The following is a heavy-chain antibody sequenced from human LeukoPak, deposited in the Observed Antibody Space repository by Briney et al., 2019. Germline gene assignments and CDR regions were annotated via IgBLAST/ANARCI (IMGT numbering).Heavy chain of an antibody. CDR3: ARDGPWFDS. V-gene: IGHV3-30*04. CDR1: GFIFSDYP. J-gene: IGHJ5*01. CDR2: ISHDEKNK. Sequence: PGGSLRLSCAASGFIFSDYPMHWVRQVPGKGLEWVAVISHDEKNKQYADSVKGRLTISRDNPKNTVYLQLNSLTPEDTAVYYCARDGPWFDSWGRGTLVTVSS.